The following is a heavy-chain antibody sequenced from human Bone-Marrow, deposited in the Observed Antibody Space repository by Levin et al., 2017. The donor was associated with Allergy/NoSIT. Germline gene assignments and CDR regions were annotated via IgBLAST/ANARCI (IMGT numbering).Heavy chain of an antibody. CDR3: ARGLEGPTGPFDY. Sequence: KISCKASGGSLRNYGISWVRQAPGQGLEWMGGIIPVFGSPFYAQRFQGRVTIFADESASAPYMELRNLRSEDTAVYYCARGLEGPTGPFDYWGQGTLVSVSS. D-gene: IGHD1-1*01. CDR2: IIPVFGSP. CDR1: GGSLRNYG. V-gene: IGHV1-69*01. J-gene: IGHJ4*02.